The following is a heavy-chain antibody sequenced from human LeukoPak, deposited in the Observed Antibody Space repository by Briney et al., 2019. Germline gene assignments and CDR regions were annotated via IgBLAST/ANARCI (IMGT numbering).Heavy chain of an antibody. CDR3: AKDSVGVVIILQDY. CDR2: ISGSGGST. J-gene: IGHJ4*02. Sequence: AGGSLRPSCAASGFTFSSYAMSWVRQAPGKGLEWVSAISGSGGSTYYADSGKGRFTISRDNSKNTLYLQMNSLRAEDTAVYYCAKDSVGVVIILQDYWGQETLVTVSS. CDR1: GFTFSSYA. V-gene: IGHV3-23*01. D-gene: IGHD3-3*01.